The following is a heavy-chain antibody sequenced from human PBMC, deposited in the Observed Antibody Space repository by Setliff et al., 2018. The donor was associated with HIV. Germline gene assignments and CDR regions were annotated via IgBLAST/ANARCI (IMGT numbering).Heavy chain of an antibody. CDR2: IYYSGMT. Sequence: SETLSLTCSVSGVSISSYYWSWIRQPPGKGLEWIGDIYYSGMTNYNPSLQSRVTISLDTSKNQFSLKLTSVTAADTAVYYCARLSGDYYYFDYWGQGTLVTVSS. J-gene: IGHJ4*02. CDR3: ARLSGDYYYFDY. D-gene: IGHD2-21*02. CDR1: GVSISSYY. V-gene: IGHV4-59*08.